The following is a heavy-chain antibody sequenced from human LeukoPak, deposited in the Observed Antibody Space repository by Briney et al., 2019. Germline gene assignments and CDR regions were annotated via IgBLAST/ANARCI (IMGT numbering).Heavy chain of an antibody. CDR2: IYYSGST. Sequence: SETLSLTCTVSGGSISSSSYYWSWIWQPPGKGLEWIGYIYYSGSTNYNPSLKSRVTISVDTSKNQFSLKLSSVTAADTAVYYCARGKGQWLGGYYYGMDVWGQGTTVTVSS. J-gene: IGHJ6*02. V-gene: IGHV4-61*05. CDR3: ARGKGQWLGGYYYGMDV. D-gene: IGHD6-19*01. CDR1: GGSISSSSYY.